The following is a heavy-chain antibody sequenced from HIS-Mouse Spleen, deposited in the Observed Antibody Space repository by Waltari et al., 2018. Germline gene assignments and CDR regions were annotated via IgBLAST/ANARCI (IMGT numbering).Heavy chain of an antibody. J-gene: IGHJ4*02. V-gene: IGHV2-70*15. CDR1: GFSPSTSGMC. CDR2: IDWDDDK. D-gene: IGHD6-19*01. Sequence: QVTLRESGPALVKPTQTLTLTCTFSGFSPSTSGMCVSWIRQPPGKALEWLARIDWDDDKYYSTYLKTRLTISRDNSKNRVVLTMTNMDPVDTATYYCGRIAEGYTSGWYALDDWGQGTLVTVSS. CDR3: GRIAEGYTSGWYALDD.